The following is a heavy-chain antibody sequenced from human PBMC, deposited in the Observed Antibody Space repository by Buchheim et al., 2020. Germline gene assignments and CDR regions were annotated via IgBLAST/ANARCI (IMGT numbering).Heavy chain of an antibody. D-gene: IGHD6-13*01. CDR2: MNPNSGNT. J-gene: IGHJ5*02. CDR3: ASFPRFIYSSSWTQRIWFDP. CDR1: GYTFTSYD. Sequence: QVQLVQSGAEVKKPGASVEVSCKASGYTFTSYDINWVRQATGQGLEWMGWMNPNSGNTGYAQKFQGRVTMTRNTSISTAYMELSSLRSEDTAVYYCASFPRFIYSSSWTQRIWFDPWGQGTL. V-gene: IGHV1-8*01.